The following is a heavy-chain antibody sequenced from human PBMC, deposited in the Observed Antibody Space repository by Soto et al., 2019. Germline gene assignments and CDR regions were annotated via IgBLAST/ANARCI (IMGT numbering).Heavy chain of an antibody. J-gene: IGHJ4*02. D-gene: IGHD1-26*01. Sequence: ASVKVSCKASGYTFTSYDINWVRQATGQGLEWMGWMNPNSGNTGYAQKFQGRVTMTRNTSISTAYMELSSLRAGDTAVYYCARVAPYSGSYYDYWGQGTLVTVSS. CDR3: ARVAPYSGSYYDY. CDR1: GYTFTSYD. V-gene: IGHV1-8*01. CDR2: MNPNSGNT.